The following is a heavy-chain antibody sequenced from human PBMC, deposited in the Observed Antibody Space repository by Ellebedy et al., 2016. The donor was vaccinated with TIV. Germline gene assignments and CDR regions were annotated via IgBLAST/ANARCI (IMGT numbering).Heavy chain of an antibody. D-gene: IGHD3-10*01. Sequence: ATSVKVSCKASGYTFTSYYIHWVRQAPGQGLEWMGIINPSGGSTSYAQKLQGRVTMTRDTSTSTVYMELSSLRSEDTAVYYCATGYGSGWGDYWGQGTLVTVSS. CDR1: GYTFTSYY. V-gene: IGHV1-46*01. CDR2: INPSGGST. J-gene: IGHJ4*02. CDR3: ATGYGSGWGDY.